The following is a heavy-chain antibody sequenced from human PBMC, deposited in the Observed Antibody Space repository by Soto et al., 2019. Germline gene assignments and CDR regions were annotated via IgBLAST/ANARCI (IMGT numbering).Heavy chain of an antibody. CDR1: GGSISSYY. Sequence: QVQLQESGPGLVKPSETLSLTCTVSGGSISSYYWSWIRQPPGKGLEWIGYIYYSGSTNYNPSLKSRVTISVDTSKNQFSLKLCSVTAADTAVYYCAGAWHSYYGMDVWGQGTTVTVSS. CDR2: IYYSGST. J-gene: IGHJ6*02. CDR3: AGAWHSYYGMDV. V-gene: IGHV4-59*01.